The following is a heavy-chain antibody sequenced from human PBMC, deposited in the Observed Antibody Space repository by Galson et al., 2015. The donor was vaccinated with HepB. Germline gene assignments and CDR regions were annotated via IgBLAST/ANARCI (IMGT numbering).Heavy chain of an antibody. D-gene: IGHD7-27*01. Sequence: SLRLSCAASGFTFSSYGMHWVRQAPGKGLEWVAVIWYDGSNKYYADSVKGRFTISRDNSKNTLYLQMNSLRAEDTAVYYCARGWGKVRWYFDLWGRGTLVTVSS. V-gene: IGHV3-33*01. J-gene: IGHJ2*01. CDR3: ARGWGKVRWYFDL. CDR2: IWYDGSNK. CDR1: GFTFSSYG.